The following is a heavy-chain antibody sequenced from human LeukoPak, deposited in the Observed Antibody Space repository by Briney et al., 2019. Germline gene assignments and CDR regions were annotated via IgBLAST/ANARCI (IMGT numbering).Heavy chain of an antibody. CDR3: ASGLHDGDYVLFSDAFDI. V-gene: IGHV3-21*01. CDR2: IGSRGNFI. D-gene: IGHD4-17*01. J-gene: IGHJ3*02. Sequence: PGGSLRLSCAAPGVTFSSHFMNWVRQAPGGGLEWVSSIGSRGNFIYYADSVKGRFTISRDNAKNSLYLQMNSLRAEDTAVYYCASGLHDGDYVLFSDAFDIWGQGTMVTVSS. CDR1: GVTFSSHF.